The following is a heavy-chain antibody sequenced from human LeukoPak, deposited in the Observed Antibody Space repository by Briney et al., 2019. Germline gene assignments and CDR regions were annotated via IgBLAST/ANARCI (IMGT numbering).Heavy chain of an antibody. CDR3: AREAYYYDSSGYLIDH. J-gene: IGHJ4*02. Sequence: GGSLRLSCAASGFTVSSNYMSWVRQAPGKGLEWVSVIYSGGSTYYADSVKGRFTISRDNSKNTLYLQMNSLRAEDTAVYDCAREAYYYDSSGYLIDHWGQGTLVTVSS. CDR1: GFTVSSNY. D-gene: IGHD3-22*01. V-gene: IGHV3-53*01. CDR2: IYSGGST.